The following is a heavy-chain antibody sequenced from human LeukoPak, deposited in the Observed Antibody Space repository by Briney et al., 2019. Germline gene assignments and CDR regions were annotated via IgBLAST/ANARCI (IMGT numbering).Heavy chain of an antibody. Sequence: GALRLSCAASGFTFSSYSMNWVRQAPGKGLEWVSSISSSSSYIYYADSVKGRFTISRDNAKNSLYLQMNSLRAEDTAVYYCARDWASGDYFWPLAYWGQGTLLTVSS. D-gene: IGHD3-10*01. V-gene: IGHV3-21*01. CDR3: ARDWASGDYFWPLAY. CDR2: ISSSSSYI. J-gene: IGHJ4*02. CDR1: GFTFSSYS.